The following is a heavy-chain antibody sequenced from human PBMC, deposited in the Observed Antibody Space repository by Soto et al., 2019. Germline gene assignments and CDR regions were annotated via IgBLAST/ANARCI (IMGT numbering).Heavy chain of an antibody. D-gene: IGHD2-21*02. CDR3: ASRRTKGTAPSWFDP. CDR2: ISPILGTA. J-gene: IGHJ5*02. CDR1: GGTFSSYA. V-gene: IGHV1-69*12. Sequence: QVQLVQSGAEVKKPGTSVKVSCKASGGTFSSYAISWVRQAPGQGLEWMGGISPILGTANYAQKFQGRVTITADESTSAAYMELSSLRSEDTAVYYCASRRTKGTAPSWFDPWGQGTLVTVSS.